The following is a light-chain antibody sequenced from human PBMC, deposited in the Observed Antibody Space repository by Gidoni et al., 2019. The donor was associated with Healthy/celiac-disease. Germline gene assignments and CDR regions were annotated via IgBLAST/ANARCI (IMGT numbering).Light chain of an antibody. CDR3: QQRSNWLT. CDR1: QSVSSY. Sequence: EIVLTQSPATLSLSPGERANLSCRASQSVSSYLAWYQQKPGQAPRLLIYDASNRATGRTDRFSGNGSGTDFTLTISSLEPEDFAVYYCQQRSNWLTFGGGTKVEIK. V-gene: IGKV3-11*01. CDR2: DAS. J-gene: IGKJ4*01.